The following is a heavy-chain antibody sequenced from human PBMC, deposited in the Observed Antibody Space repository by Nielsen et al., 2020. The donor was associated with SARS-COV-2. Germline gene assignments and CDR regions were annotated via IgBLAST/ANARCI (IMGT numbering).Heavy chain of an antibody. Sequence: GESLKISCVGSGFIFSDYYMNWVRQVPGKGLAWVSRVSSDGTKTTYADSVKGRFTISKDSTRNTLYLQMNSLRAEDTAVYYCVRVRDDGFYYDTGPFDIWGQGSLVTVSS. V-gene: IGHV3-74*01. J-gene: IGHJ4*02. CDR1: GFIFSDYY. CDR2: VSSDGTKT. D-gene: IGHD3-22*01. CDR3: VRVRDDGFYYDTGPFDI.